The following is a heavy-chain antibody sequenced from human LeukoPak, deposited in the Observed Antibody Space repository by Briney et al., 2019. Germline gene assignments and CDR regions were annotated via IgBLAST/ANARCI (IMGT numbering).Heavy chain of an antibody. CDR1: GFTFSSYA. Sequence: GGSLRLSCAASGFTFSSYAMHWVRQAPGKGLEWVAVISYDGSNKYYADSVKGRFTISRDNSKNTLYLQMNSLRAEDTAVYYCAKDWGGVAATEIDYWGQGTLVTVSS. CDR2: ISYDGSNK. J-gene: IGHJ4*02. CDR3: AKDWGGVAATEIDY. D-gene: IGHD2-15*01. V-gene: IGHV3-30*04.